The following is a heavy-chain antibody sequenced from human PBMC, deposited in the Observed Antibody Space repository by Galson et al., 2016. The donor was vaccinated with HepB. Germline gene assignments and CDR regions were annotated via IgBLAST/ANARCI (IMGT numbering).Heavy chain of an antibody. Sequence: SETLSLTCTVSHDSISSNHYSWGWIRQPPGKGLEWIGIIYYSGSTHYTPSLSGRVNISVETSRNQFSLTLNSVTAADTAAYYCARFLTSEWDLPGRPFDIWGQGTLVTVSS. V-gene: IGHV4-39*01. CDR2: IYYSGST. D-gene: IGHD1-26*01. CDR1: HDSISSNHYS. J-gene: IGHJ3*02. CDR3: ARFLTSEWDLPGRPFDI.